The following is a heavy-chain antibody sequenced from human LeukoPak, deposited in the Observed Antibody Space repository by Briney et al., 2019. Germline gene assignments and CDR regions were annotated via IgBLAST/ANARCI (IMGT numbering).Heavy chain of an antibody. D-gene: IGHD3-22*01. CDR1: GFTFSSYG. CDR3: ASRLYYYDSSGYRY. J-gene: IGHJ4*02. V-gene: IGHV3-23*01. CDR2: ISGSGGST. Sequence: GGTLRLSCAASGFTFSSYGMSWVRQAPGKGLEWVSAISGSGGSTYYADSVKGRFTISRDNSKNTLYLQMNSLRAEGTAVYYCASRLYYYDSSGYRYWGQGTLVTVSS.